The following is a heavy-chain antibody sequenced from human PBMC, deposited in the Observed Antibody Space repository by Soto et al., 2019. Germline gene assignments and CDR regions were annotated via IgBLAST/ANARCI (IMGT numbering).Heavy chain of an antibody. CDR1: GFTFSNYG. D-gene: IGHD3-16*01. V-gene: IGHV3-33*01. CDR3: EGRDDPFHV. Sequence: QVQLVESGGGVVQPGTSLRLSCVATGFTFSNYGIHWIHQAPGRGLEWVAVIWHDGSRKYLADSVRGRFTISRDNSKNTVYLQMNSLRVEDSAVYYCEGRDDPFHVWGQGTMVTVSS. CDR2: IWHDGSRK. J-gene: IGHJ3*01.